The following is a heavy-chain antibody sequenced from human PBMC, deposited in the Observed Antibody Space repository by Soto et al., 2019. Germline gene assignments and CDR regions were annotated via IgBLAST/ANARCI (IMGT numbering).Heavy chain of an antibody. D-gene: IGHD4-17*01. CDR2: ISYSGST. CDR3: AKLPRYTDYDSWFDP. CDR1: GGSISSSSYH. Sequence: KSSETLSLTCTVSGGSISSSSYHWGWIRQPPGKGLEWIGSISYSGSTYHNPSLWGRVTISVDTSKNQFSLRLTSVTAADTAVYSCAKLPRYTDYDSWFDPWGRGTLVTVSS. J-gene: IGHJ5*02. V-gene: IGHV4-39*01.